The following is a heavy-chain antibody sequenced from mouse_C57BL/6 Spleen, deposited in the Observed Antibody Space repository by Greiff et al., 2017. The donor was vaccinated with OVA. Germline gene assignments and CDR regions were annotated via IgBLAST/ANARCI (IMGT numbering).Heavy chain of an antibody. Sequence: EVMLVESGAGLVKPGGSLKLSCAASGYTFSSYSMSWVRQTPEKRLEWVAYISSDGDYIYYDDTVKGRITISRDNARNTLYLQMSSLKSEDTAMYYCTREEGTETKDCDYWGQGTTLTVSS. J-gene: IGHJ2*01. CDR3: TREEGTETKDCDY. CDR2: ISSDGDYI. V-gene: IGHV5-9-1*02. CDR1: GYTFSSYS. D-gene: IGHD4-1*01.